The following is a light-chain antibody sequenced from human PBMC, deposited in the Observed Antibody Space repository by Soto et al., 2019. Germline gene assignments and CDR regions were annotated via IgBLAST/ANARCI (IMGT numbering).Light chain of an antibody. CDR2: AAS. CDR1: QGIASF. Sequence: DIQLTQSPSFLSASIGDRVTITCRASQGIASFLAWYQQKPGKAPNLLIYAASTLQSGVPSRFSGSGSGTDFNLTVSSLQPEDFATYYCQQVHSYPFPCGPGTKVDI. J-gene: IGKJ3*01. CDR3: QQVHSYPFP. V-gene: IGKV1-9*01.